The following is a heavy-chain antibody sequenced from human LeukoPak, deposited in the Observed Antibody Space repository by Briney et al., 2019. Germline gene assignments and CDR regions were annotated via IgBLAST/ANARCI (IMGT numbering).Heavy chain of an antibody. D-gene: IGHD1-26*01. V-gene: IGHV1-2*02. J-gene: IGHJ6*02. CDR3: ARYPRRDYYYYYGMDV. Sequence: ASVKVSCKASGYTFTSYYMHWVRQAPGQGLEWMGWINPNSGGTNYAQKLQGRVTMTTDTSTSTAYMELRSLRSDDTAVYYCARYPRRDYYYYYGMDVWGQGTTVTVSS. CDR2: INPNSGGT. CDR1: GYTFTSYY.